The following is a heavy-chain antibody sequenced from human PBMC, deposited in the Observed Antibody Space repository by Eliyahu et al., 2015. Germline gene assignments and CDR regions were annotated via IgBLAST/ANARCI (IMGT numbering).Heavy chain of an antibody. V-gene: IGHV4-34*01. D-gene: IGHD3-16*02. CDR2: INHSGST. J-gene: IGHJ4*02. Sequence: QVQLQQWGAGLLKPSETLSXTXAVYGGSXSGYYWSWLRQPPGKGLEWIGEINHSGSTNYNPSLKSRVTISVDTSKNQFSLKLSSVTAADTAVYYCARGRPGIWGSYRLDYWGQGTLVTVSS. CDR3: ARGRPGIWGSYRLDY. CDR1: GGSXSGYY.